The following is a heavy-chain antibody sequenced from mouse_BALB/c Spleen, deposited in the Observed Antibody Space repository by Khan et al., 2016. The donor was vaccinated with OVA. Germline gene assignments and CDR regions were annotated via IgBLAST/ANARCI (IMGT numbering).Heavy chain of an antibody. CDR3: TNGNYGWFAY. CDR2: ISSAATYT. V-gene: IGHV5-9-1*01. CDR1: GFTFSSFV. J-gene: IGHJ3*01. D-gene: IGHD2-1*01. Sequence: EVELVESGGGLVEPGGSLKLSCAASGFTFSSFVMSWVRQTPEKRLEWVATISSAATYTYYPDSVQGRFTISRDNAKNTLYLQMNSLRSDDTAIYYCTNGNYGWFAYWGQGTLVTVST.